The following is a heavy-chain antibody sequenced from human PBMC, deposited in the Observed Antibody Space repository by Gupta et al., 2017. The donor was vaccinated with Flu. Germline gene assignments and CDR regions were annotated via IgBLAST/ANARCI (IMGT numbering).Heavy chain of an antibody. CDR3: ARQVPGCGGDCYRELDY. V-gene: IGHV1-69*01. CDR2: IIPIFGTA. Sequence: QVQLVQSGAEVKKTGSSVKVSCKASGGTFSSYAISWVRQAPGQGLEWMGGIIPIFGTANYAQKFQGRVTITADESTSTAYMELSSLRSEDTAVYYCARQVPGCGGDCYRELDYWGQGTLVTVSS. D-gene: IGHD2-21*02. J-gene: IGHJ4*02. CDR1: GGTFSSYA.